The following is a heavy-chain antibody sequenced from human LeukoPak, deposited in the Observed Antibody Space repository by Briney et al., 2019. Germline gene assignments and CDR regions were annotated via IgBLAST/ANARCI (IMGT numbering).Heavy chain of an antibody. Sequence: PGGSLRLSCAASGFTVSSNYMSWVRQAPGKGLEWVSVIYSGGSTYYADSVKGRFTISRGNSKNTLYLQMNSLRAEDTAVYYCARVGVGYDSDYWGQGTLVTVSS. CDR2: IYSGGST. CDR1: GFTVSSNY. CDR3: ARVGVGYDSDY. V-gene: IGHV3-53*01. J-gene: IGHJ4*02. D-gene: IGHD5-12*01.